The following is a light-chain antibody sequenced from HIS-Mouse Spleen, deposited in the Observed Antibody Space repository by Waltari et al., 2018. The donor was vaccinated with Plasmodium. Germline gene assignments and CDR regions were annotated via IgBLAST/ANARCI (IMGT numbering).Light chain of an antibody. CDR3: QVWDSSTANVV. CDR2: RDS. CDR1: NIGSKN. Sequence: SYELTQPLSVSVALGQTARITCGGNNIGSKNVHWYQQQPGQAPVLVIYRDSNRPSGIPERFSGSNSGNTATLTISRAQAGDEADYYCQVWDSSTANVVFGGGTKLTVL. V-gene: IGLV3-9*01. J-gene: IGLJ2*01.